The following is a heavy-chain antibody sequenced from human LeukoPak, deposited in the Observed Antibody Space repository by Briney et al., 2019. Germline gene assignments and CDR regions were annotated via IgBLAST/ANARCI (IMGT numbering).Heavy chain of an antibody. CDR2: NKPRTGDT. CDR1: GSTLTSYY. CDR3: PDSNYQLVIDY. D-gene: IGHD4/OR15-4a*01. J-gene: IGHJ4*02. Sequence: ASVKDSCKPSGSTLTSYYMHWLRQAPGQGLERMGWNKPRTGDTNYAQKFQGRATMTRDTSIATAYMELIRLRSDDEDVYYCPDSNYQLVIDYWGQGTLVTVSS. V-gene: IGHV1-2*02.